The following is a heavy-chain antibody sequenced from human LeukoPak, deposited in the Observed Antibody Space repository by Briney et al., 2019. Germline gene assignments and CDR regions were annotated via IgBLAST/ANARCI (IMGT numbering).Heavy chain of an antibody. CDR2: IKYDGSED. D-gene: IGHD6-19*01. CDR1: GFTFSRYW. Sequence: GGSLRLSCAASGFTFSRYWMSWMRQAPGKGLEWVANIKYDGSEDYYVDSVKGRFTISRDNAKNSLYLQMNSLRAEDTALYYCAKDILPYSSGWWYFDLWGRGTLVTVSS. V-gene: IGHV3-7*03. CDR3: AKDILPYSSGWWYFDL. J-gene: IGHJ2*01.